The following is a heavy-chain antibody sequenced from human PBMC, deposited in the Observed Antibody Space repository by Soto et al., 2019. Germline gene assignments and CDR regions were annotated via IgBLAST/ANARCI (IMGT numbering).Heavy chain of an antibody. J-gene: IGHJ6*02. CDR1: GGSISSSSYY. V-gene: IGHV4-39*07. Sequence: PSETLSLTCTVSGGSISSSSYYWGWIRQPPGKGLEWIGSIYYSGITNYNPSLKSRVTISVDTSKNQFSLKLSSVTAADTAVYYCARYKSNYYYGMDVWGQGTTVTV. CDR2: IYYSGIT. CDR3: ARYKSNYYYGMDV. D-gene: IGHD1-20*01.